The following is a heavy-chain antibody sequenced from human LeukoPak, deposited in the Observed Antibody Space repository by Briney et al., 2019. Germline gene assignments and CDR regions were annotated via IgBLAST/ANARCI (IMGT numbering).Heavy chain of an antibody. CDR1: GYTFSSYW. Sequence: GESLKISCQASGYTFSSYWIAWVRQMPGKGLECMGLIYPLDSEVRYSTALQGQVTISADKSTSTAYLQWSSLKASDTAMYYCARARRSSTPEVGDVFKTWYFFEYWGQGALVTVSS. J-gene: IGHJ4*02. V-gene: IGHV5-51*01. CDR2: IYPLDSEV. CDR3: ARARRSSTPEVGDVFKTWYFFEY. D-gene: IGHD6-13*01.